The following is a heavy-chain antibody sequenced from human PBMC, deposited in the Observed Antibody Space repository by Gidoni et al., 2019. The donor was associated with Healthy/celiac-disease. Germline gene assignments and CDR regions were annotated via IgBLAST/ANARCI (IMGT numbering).Heavy chain of an antibody. V-gene: IGHV3-23*01. CDR3: AKGNYDFWSGYYYYYMDV. CDR2: ISGSGGST. Sequence: EVQLLESGGGLVQPGGSLRLSCAASGFTFSSYAMSWVRQAPGKGLEWVSAISGSGGSTYYADSVKGRFTISRDNSKNTLYLQMNSLRAEDTAVYYCAKGNYDFWSGYYYYYMDVWGKRDHGHRLL. D-gene: IGHD3-3*01. CDR1: GFTFSSYA. J-gene: IGHJ6*03.